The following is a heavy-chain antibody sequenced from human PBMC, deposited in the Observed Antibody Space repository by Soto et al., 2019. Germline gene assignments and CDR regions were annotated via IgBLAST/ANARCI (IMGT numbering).Heavy chain of an antibody. CDR2: IYYSGST. CDR3: ARDLEPYWRSSGSPHYGMDV. CDR1: GGSISSGDYY. V-gene: IGHV4-30-4*01. J-gene: IGHJ6*02. Sequence: SETLSLTCTVSGGSISSGDYYWSWIRQPPGKGLEWIGYIYYSGSTYYNPSLKSRVTISVDTSKSQFSLKLTSVTAADTAVYYCARDLEPYWRSSGSPHYGMDVWGQGTTVTVSS. D-gene: IGHD3-10*01.